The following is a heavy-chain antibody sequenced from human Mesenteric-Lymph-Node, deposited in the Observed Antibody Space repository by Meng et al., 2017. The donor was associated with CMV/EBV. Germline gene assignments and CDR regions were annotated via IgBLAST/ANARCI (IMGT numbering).Heavy chain of an antibody. D-gene: IGHD3-22*01. V-gene: IGHV4-39*07. CDR2: INHSGST. CDR3: ARGTNYYDSSGYYEFDY. Sequence: SETLSLTCIVSGGSISSISYYWGWVRQPPGKGLEWIGEINHSGSTNYNPSLKGRVTISVDTSKNQFSLKLSSVTAADTAVYYCARGTNYYDSSGYYEFDYWGQGTLVTVSS. CDR1: GGSISSISYY. J-gene: IGHJ4*02.